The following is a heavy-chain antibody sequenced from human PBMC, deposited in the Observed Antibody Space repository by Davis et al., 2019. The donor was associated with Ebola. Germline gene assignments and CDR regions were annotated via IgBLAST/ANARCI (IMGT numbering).Heavy chain of an antibody. V-gene: IGHV4-38-2*02. D-gene: IGHD2-15*01. CDR1: ALSIGTGYY. Sequence: PSETLSLTCTVSALSIGTGYYWGWIRQPPGKGLEWIGSVYDSGDTYYNPSLKSRVTTSVDTSRTQFSLKLSSVTAADTAVYYCARGVIGEPRPILYWAYWGQGILVTVSS. CDR3: ARGVIGEPRPILYWAY. CDR2: VYDSGDT. J-gene: IGHJ4*02.